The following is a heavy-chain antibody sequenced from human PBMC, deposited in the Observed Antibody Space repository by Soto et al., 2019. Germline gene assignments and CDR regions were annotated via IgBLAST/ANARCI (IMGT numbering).Heavy chain of an antibody. CDR3: AKGGGAFGVVTHNWFDP. V-gene: IGHV3-9*01. CDR1: GFTFDDYA. CDR2: ISWNSGSI. J-gene: IGHJ5*02. D-gene: IGHD3-3*01. Sequence: GGSLRLSCAASGFTFDDYAMHWVRQAPGKGLEWVSGISWNSGSIGYADSVKGRFTISRDNAKNSLYLQMNSLRAEDTALYYCAKGGGAFGVVTHNWFDPWGQGTLVTVSS.